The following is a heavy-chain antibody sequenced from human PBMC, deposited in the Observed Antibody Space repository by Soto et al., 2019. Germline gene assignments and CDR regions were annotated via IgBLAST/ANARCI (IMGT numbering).Heavy chain of an antibody. Sequence: EVQLLESGGGLVQPGGSLRLSCAASGFTFSLYAMSWVRQAPGKGREWGSVISGSGGSTYYADSVKGRFTVSRDNSKNTLYLQMNSLGVEDTAVYYCAKSVGGTNYYYGMDVWGRGTTVTVSS. CDR1: GFTFSLYA. CDR3: AKSVGGTNYYYGMDV. V-gene: IGHV3-23*01. J-gene: IGHJ6*02. D-gene: IGHD2-15*01. CDR2: ISGSGGST.